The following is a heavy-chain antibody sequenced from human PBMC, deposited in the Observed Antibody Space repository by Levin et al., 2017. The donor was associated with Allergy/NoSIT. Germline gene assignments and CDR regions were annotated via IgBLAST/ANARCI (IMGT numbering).Heavy chain of an antibody. Sequence: KPGESLKISCKASGYSLTSYDINWVRQATGQGLEWMGWMNPKTGNTGYAQKFQGRVSLTRDTSINTAYMELSSLRSEDTAVYYCARDYGGNSGWFDPWGQGTLVTVSS. D-gene: IGHD4-23*01. CDR2: MNPKTGNT. CDR1: GYSLTSYD. V-gene: IGHV1-8*01. CDR3: ARDYGGNSGWFDP. J-gene: IGHJ5*02.